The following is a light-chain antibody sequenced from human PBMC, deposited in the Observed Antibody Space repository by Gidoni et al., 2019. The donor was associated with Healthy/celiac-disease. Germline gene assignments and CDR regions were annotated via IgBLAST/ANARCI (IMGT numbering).Light chain of an antibody. CDR1: QSISSY. J-gene: IGKJ1*01. CDR2: AAS. V-gene: IGKV1-39*01. Sequence: DIQMTQPPSSLSASVGDSVTITCRASQSISSYLNWYQQKQGKAPKLLVYAASSLQSGVPSRFSGSGSGTDFTLTISSLQPEDFATYYCQQSYSTPWTFGQGTKVEIK. CDR3: QQSYSTPWT.